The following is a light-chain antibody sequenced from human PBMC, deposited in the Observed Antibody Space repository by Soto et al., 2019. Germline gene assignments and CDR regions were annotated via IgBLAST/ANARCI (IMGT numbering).Light chain of an antibody. CDR3: CSYAGSPRYV. CDR2: DVS. J-gene: IGLJ1*01. Sequence: QSVLTQPRSVSGSPGQSVTISCTGTSSDVGGYNYVSWYQQHPGKAPKVMIYDVSERPSGVPDRFSGSKSGNTASLTISGLQDEDEADYYCCSYAGSPRYVFGTGTKVTVL. CDR1: SSDVGGYNY. V-gene: IGLV2-11*01.